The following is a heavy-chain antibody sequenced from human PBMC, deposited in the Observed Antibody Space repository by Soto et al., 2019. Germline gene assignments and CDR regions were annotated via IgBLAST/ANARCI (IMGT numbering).Heavy chain of an antibody. Sequence: QVQLVQSGAEVKKPGASVKVSCKASGYTFTSSGMSWVRQAPGQGLEWMGWISAHTGSSEYAQRFQRRVTMTTDRSTSTVYMELRSLTSDDTAVYYCARAFFYKGSDSRGYSFDAFDFWGPGTLVTVSS. V-gene: IGHV1-18*01. CDR1: GYTFTSSG. J-gene: IGHJ3*01. D-gene: IGHD3-22*01. CDR3: ARAFFYKGSDSRGYSFDAFDF. CDR2: ISAHTGSS.